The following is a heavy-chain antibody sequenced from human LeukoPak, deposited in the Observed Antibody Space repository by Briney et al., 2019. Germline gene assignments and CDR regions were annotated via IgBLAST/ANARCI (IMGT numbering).Heavy chain of an antibody. D-gene: IGHD6-19*01. CDR2: IWYDGSNK. CDR3: ARELEIAVAGTLGY. J-gene: IGHJ4*02. V-gene: IGHV3-33*08. CDR1: GFTFCSYA. Sequence: GGSLRLSCAASGFTFCSYAMHWVRQAPGKGLEWVAVIWYDGSNKYYADSVKGRFTISRDHSKNTLYLQMKSLRAEDTAVYYCARELEIAVAGTLGYWGQGTLVTVSS.